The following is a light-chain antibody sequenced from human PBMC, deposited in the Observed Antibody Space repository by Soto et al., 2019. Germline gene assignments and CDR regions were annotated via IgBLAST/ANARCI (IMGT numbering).Light chain of an antibody. CDR3: QQYGSSTET. Sequence: EIVLTQSPGTLSLSPGERATLSCRASQSVSSSYLAWYQQKPGQAPRLLIYGASIRATGIPDRFSGSGSGTDFTLTISRLEPEDFAVYYCQQYGSSTETFGHGTKVEIK. CDR2: GAS. J-gene: IGKJ1*01. V-gene: IGKV3-20*01. CDR1: QSVSSSY.